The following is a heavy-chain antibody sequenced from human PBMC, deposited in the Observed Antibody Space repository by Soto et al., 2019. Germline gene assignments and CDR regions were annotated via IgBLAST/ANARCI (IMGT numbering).Heavy chain of an antibody. CDR2: IYYSGST. V-gene: IGHV4-39*01. Sequence: QLQLQESGPGLVKPSETLSLTCTVSGGSISSSSYYWGWIRQPPGKGLEWIGSIYYSGSTYYNPSLKSRVTISVDTSKNQFSLKLSSVTAADTAVYYCVSIAVAGTSFDYWGQGTLVTVSS. D-gene: IGHD6-19*01. CDR1: GGSISSSSYY. J-gene: IGHJ4*02. CDR3: VSIAVAGTSFDY.